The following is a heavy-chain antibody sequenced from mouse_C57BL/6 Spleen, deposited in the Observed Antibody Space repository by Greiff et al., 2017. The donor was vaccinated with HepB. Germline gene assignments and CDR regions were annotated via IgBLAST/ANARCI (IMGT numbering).Heavy chain of an antibody. CDR1: GYTFTSYW. Sequence: QVQLQQPGAELVKPEASVKMSCKASGYTFTSYWITWVKQRPGQGLEWIGDIYPGSGSTNYNEKFKSKATLTVDTSSSTAYMQLSSLTSEDSAVYYCARREYYEAMDYWGQGTSVTVSS. J-gene: IGHJ4*01. CDR3: ARREYYEAMDY. V-gene: IGHV1-55*01. CDR2: IYPGSGST. D-gene: IGHD1-1*01.